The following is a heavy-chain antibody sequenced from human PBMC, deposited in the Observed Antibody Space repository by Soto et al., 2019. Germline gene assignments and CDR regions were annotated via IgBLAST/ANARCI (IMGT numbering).Heavy chain of an antibody. V-gene: IGHV3-33*01. J-gene: IGHJ4*02. CDR1: GFTFSSYG. CDR3: ARDAGAMGCSGGSCSFDY. D-gene: IGHD2-15*01. CDR2: IWYDGSNK. Sequence: QVQLVESGGGVVQPGRSLRLSCAASGFTFSSYGMHWVRQAPGKGLEWVAVIWYDGSNKYYADSVKGRFTISRDNSKNTLYLQMNSVRAEDTAVYYCARDAGAMGCSGGSCSFDYWGQGTLVTVSS.